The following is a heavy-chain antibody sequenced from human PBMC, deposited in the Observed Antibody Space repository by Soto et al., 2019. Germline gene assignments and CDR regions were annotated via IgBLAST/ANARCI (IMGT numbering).Heavy chain of an antibody. CDR3: ARDRSYSLDF. CDR1: VSTFSNDW. V-gene: IGHV3-74*01. CDR2: INSDGSST. Sequence: GGSPRFSCAVSVSTFSNDWMHLVRQAPGKGPLWVAHINSDGSSTNYADFVKGRFTIARDHAKNTVYLHLNSLRAEHTAVYYCARDRSYSLDFWGPGTTVTLSS. J-gene: IGHJ6*01.